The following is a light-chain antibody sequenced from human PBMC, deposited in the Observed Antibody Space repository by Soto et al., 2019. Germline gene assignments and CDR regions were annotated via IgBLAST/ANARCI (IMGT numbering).Light chain of an antibody. V-gene: IGKV3-15*01. CDR1: QSVTRN. J-gene: IGKJ5*01. Sequence: IVMTQSPATLSVSPGERASLSCRASQSVTRNLAWYQQKPGQAPRLLIFAASTRATGIPARFSGSGSGTEFSLTISSVQSEDFAVYYCQQYNDWPPVTFGQGTRLEIK. CDR2: AAS. CDR3: QQYNDWPPVT.